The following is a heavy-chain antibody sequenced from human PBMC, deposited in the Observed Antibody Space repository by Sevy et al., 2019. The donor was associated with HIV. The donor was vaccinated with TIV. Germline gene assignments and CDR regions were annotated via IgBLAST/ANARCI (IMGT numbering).Heavy chain of an antibody. J-gene: IGHJ4*02. Sequence: SETLSITCAVYGGSFSNDEWSWIRQPPGKGLEWIGEINHSGSTNYNPSLKSRVTISIDTSKNQFSLKLTSVTAADTAVYYCARVRGTRVTMMVVVTTGYFVNWGQGALVTVSS. V-gene: IGHV4-34*01. CDR2: INHSGST. D-gene: IGHD3-22*01. CDR1: GGSFSNDE. CDR3: ARVRGTRVTMMVVVTTGYFVN.